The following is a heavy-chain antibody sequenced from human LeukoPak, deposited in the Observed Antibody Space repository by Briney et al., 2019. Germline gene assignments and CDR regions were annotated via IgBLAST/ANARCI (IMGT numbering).Heavy chain of an antibody. Sequence: GGSLRLSCSASGFTFSTYAMLWVRQAPGKGLEWVAFIRSKAYGGTTEYAASVKGRFTISRDDSKSIAYLQMNSLKTEDTAVYYCTRDLCSSTSCYAPFNYWGQGTLVTVSS. CDR2: IRSKAYGGTT. CDR1: GFTFSTYA. J-gene: IGHJ4*02. D-gene: IGHD2-2*01. V-gene: IGHV3-49*04. CDR3: TRDLCSSTSCYAPFNY.